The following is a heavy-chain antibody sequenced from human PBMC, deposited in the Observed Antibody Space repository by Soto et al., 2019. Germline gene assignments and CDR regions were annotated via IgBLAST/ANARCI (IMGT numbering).Heavy chain of an antibody. D-gene: IGHD6-19*01. J-gene: IGHJ5*02. V-gene: IGHV3-30-3*01. CDR2: TSYDGSNK. CDR3: ARAIGSAWWGALKS. CDR1: GFTFTNYA. Sequence: PGGSLRLSCAASGFTFTNYAMHWVRQAPGKGLKRVAVTSYDGSNKYYADSVKGRFTISRDNFKNTLYLQMNSLRAEDTAVYYCARAIGSAWWGALKSWGQGALVTVSS.